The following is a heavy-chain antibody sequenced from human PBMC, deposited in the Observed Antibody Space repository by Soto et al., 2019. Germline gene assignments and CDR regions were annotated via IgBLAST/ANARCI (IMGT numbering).Heavy chain of an antibody. Sequence: QVQLVQSGAEVKEPGSSVKVSCKVSGGTFSSQTINWVRQVPGQGLEWMGSVIPIIGEGKYAQSFLGRVTITGERSTSKAYVGRRSLRSEDTAVYYCARPAVNDLDADSSAFDIWGQGTMVTVSS. V-gene: IGHV1-69*02. CDR2: VIPIIGEG. J-gene: IGHJ3*02. D-gene: IGHD1-1*01. CDR3: ARPAVNDLDADSSAFDI. CDR1: GGTFSSQT.